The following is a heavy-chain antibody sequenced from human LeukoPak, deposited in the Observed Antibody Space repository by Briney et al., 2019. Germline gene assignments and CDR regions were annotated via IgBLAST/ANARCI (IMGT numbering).Heavy chain of an antibody. D-gene: IGHD3-22*01. CDR2: INHSGST. V-gene: IGHV4-34*01. J-gene: IGHJ1*01. CDR1: GGSFSGYY. CDR3: ARNPYYYDSSGYYSSGYFQH. Sequence: PSETLSLTCAVYGGSFSGYYWSWIRQPPGKGLEWIGEINHSGSTNYNPSLKGRVTISVDTSKNQFSLKLSSVTAADTAVYYCARNPYYYDSSGYYSSGYFQHWGQGTLVTVSS.